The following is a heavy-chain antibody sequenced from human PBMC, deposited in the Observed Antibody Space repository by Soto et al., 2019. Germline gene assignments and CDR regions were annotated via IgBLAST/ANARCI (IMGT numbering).Heavy chain of an antibody. CDR1: GFTFSSYS. V-gene: IGHV3-21*01. CDR2: ISSSLSYI. CDR3: ARDYDSSGYLYYFDY. J-gene: IGHJ4*02. D-gene: IGHD3-22*01. Sequence: EVQLVESGGGLDKPGGSLRLSCAASGFTFSSYSMNWVRQAPGKGLEWVSSISSSLSYINYADSVRGRFTISRDNAKNSLYLQMNSLGAEDTAVYYCARDYDSSGYLYYFDYWGQGTLVTVSS.